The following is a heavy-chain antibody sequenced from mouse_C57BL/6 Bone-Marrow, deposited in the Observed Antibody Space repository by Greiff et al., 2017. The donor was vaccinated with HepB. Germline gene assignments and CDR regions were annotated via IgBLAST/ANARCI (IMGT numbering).Heavy chain of an antibody. V-gene: IGHV7-3*01. D-gene: IGHD3-1*01. CDR3: ARYIGDGFFDY. Sequence: EVKLMESGGGLVQPGGSLSLSCAASGFTFTDYYMSWVRQPPGKALEWLGFIRNKANGYTTEYSASVKGRFTISRDNSQSILYLQMNALRAEDSATYYCARYIGDGFFDYWGQGTTLTVSS. J-gene: IGHJ2*01. CDR1: GFTFTDYY. CDR2: IRNKANGYTT.